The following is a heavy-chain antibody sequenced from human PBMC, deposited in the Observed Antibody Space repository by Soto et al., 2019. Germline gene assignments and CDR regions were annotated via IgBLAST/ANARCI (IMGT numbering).Heavy chain of an antibody. Sequence: QPQLQESGSGLVKPSQTLSLTGAVSGGPISGGGYSWGGIRQPPGKGLEWIGYIYHSGSIYYNSSLKSRVTISVDRSKNQFSLKLSSVTAADTAVYYCARDPGLWGRGTLVTVSS. CDR2: IYHSGSI. V-gene: IGHV4-30-2*01. CDR1: GGPISGGGYS. CDR3: ARDPGL. J-gene: IGHJ2*01.